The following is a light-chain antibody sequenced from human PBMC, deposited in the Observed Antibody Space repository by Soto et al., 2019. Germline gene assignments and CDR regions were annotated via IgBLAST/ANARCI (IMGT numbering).Light chain of an antibody. Sequence: QSALTQPPSASGSPGQSVTISCTGSGSDIASYNSVSWYQRHPGKAPKLMIYDVNKRPSGVPDRFSGSKSGSTASLTVSGLQAEDEADYCCSSYAGSYNLVFGGGTKVTVL. CDR1: GSDIASYNS. CDR2: DVN. V-gene: IGLV2-8*01. J-gene: IGLJ2*01. CDR3: SSYAGSYNLV.